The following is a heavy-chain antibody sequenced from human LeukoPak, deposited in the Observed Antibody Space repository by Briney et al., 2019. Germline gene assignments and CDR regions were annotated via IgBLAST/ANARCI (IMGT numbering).Heavy chain of an antibody. J-gene: IGHJ4*02. Sequence: ASVKVSCKASGGTFSSYAISWVRQAPGQGLEWMGRIIPILGIANYAQKFQGRVTITADKSTSTAYMELSSLRSEDTAVYYGAREGSGYEPSYDYWGQGTLVTVSS. CDR2: IIPILGIA. CDR3: AREGSGYEPSYDY. CDR1: GGTFSSYA. V-gene: IGHV1-69*04. D-gene: IGHD5-12*01.